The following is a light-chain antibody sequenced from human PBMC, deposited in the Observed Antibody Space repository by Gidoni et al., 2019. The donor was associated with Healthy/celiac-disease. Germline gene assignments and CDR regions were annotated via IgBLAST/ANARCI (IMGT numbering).Light chain of an antibody. CDR3: QQYDTLLT. CDR1: QDISNY. V-gene: IGKV1-33*01. CDR2: DAS. J-gene: IGKJ4*01. Sequence: DIQMTQSPSSLSASVGDRVTITCQASQDISNYLHWYQHKPGKATKLLIYDASNLETGVPSRFSGSGSGTDFTFTISSLQPEDIATYYCQQYDTLLTFGGGTKVQIK.